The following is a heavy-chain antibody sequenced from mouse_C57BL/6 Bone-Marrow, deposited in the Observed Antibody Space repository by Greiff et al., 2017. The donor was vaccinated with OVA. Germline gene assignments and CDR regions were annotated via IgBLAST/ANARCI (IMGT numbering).Heavy chain of an antibody. CDR2: IRNKPNGSTT. CDR3: ARYIGRVAGDYFDY. V-gene: IGHV7-3*01. J-gene: IGHJ2*01. Sequence: EVQGVESGGGLVQPGDSLSLSCAASGFTFTNYYMSWVRQPPGKALEWLAFIRNKPNGSTTEYSASVKGRFTISRDNSQSILYLLMNALRAEDSATDSCARYIGRVAGDYFDYWGQGTALTVSS. D-gene: IGHD1-1*01. CDR1: GFTFTNYY.